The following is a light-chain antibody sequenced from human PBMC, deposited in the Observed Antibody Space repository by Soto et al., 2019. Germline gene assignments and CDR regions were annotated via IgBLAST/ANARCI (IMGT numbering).Light chain of an antibody. CDR1: QSVSSRS. J-gene: IGKJ1*01. CDR2: GAS. CDR3: QQYGSLPWT. Sequence: EIVLTQSPGTLSLSPGERATLSCRASQSVSSRSLAWYQQRPGQAPRLLIFGASSRATGIPDRFSGSGSGTDVTLTISRLEPEDFAVYHCQQYGSLPWTFGQGTKVESK. V-gene: IGKV3-20*01.